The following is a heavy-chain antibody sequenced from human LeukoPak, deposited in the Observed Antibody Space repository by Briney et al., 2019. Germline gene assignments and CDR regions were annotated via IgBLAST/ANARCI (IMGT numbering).Heavy chain of an antibody. J-gene: IGHJ4*02. CDR2: IWYDGSNK. D-gene: IGHD6-19*01. V-gene: IGHV3-33*01. CDR1: GFTFSSYG. Sequence: GGSLRLSCAASGFTFSSYGMHWVRQAPGKGLEWVAVIWYDGSNKYYADSVKGRFTISRDNSKNTLYLQMNSPRAEDTAVYYCATHSSTYFDYWGQGTLVTVSS. CDR3: ATHSSTYFDY.